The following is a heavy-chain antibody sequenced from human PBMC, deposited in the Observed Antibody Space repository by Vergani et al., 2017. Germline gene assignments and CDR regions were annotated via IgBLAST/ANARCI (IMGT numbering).Heavy chain of an antibody. CDR2: IIPIFGTA. V-gene: IGHV1-69*01. J-gene: IGHJ3*02. CDR3: AKGDSSSFSLEGLYAFDS. Sequence: QVQLVQSGAEVKKRGSSVKVSCKASGGTSCSYAISWVRQAPGQGLEWRGGIIPIFGTANYAQKSQGRVTITADESTSTAYMELSSLRSEDTPVYNCAKGDSSSFSLEGLYAFDSWGEGTMVTVSS. CDR1: GGTSCSYA. D-gene: IGHD6-13*01.